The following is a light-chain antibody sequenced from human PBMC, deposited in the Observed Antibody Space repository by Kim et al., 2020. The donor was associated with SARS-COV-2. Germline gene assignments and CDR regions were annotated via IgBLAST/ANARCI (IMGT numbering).Light chain of an antibody. CDR3: AAWDDSLRV. CDR2: SNN. J-gene: IGLJ1*01. V-gene: IGLV1-44*01. Sequence: PGQRVTISCSGSSSNIGSNTVNWDQQLPGTAPKLLFYSNNQRPSGVPDRFSGSKSGTSASLAISGLQSEDEADYYCAAWDDSLRVFGTGTKVTVL. CDR1: SSNIGSNT.